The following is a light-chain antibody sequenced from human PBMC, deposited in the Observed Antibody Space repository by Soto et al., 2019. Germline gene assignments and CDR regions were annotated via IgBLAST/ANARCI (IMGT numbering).Light chain of an antibody. V-gene: IGLV1-40*01. CDR3: QSYDSSLRGV. J-gene: IGLJ2*01. CDR1: SSNIGAGYD. Sequence: QCVLTQPPSVSGAPGQRVTISCTGSSSNIGAGYDVHWYQQLPGTAPKLLIYGNSNRPSGVPDRFSGSKSGTSASLAITGLQAEDEADYYCQSYDSSLRGVLGGGTKLTVL. CDR2: GNS.